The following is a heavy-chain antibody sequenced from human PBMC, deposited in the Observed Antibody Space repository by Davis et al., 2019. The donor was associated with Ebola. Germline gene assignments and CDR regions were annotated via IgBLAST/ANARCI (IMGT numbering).Heavy chain of an antibody. J-gene: IGHJ4*02. D-gene: IGHD3-22*01. Sequence: PGGSLRLSCAASGFTFSNYTMRWVRQAPGKGLEWVSSISSSSSYIYYADSVKGRFTISRDNAKNSLYLQMNSLRAEDTAVYYCAREGLHYDSSGYYYWGQGTLVTVSS. CDR3: AREGLHYDSSGYYY. CDR2: ISSSSSYI. CDR1: GFTFSNYT. V-gene: IGHV3-21*01.